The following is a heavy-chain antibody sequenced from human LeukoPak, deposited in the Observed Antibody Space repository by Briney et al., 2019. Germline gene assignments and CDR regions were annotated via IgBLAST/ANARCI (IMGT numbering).Heavy chain of an antibody. D-gene: IGHD7-27*01. CDR3: ARRIRAGPRPTQVLGLWYFDL. Sequence: PSETLSLTCTVSGGSISSSSYYWGWLRQPPGKGLEWIGSIYYSGSTYYNPSLKSRVTISVDTSKNQFSLKLSSVTAADTAVYYCARRIRAGPRPTQVLGLWYFDLWGRGTLVTVSS. V-gene: IGHV4-39*01. CDR1: GGSISSSSYY. CDR2: IYYSGST. J-gene: IGHJ2*01.